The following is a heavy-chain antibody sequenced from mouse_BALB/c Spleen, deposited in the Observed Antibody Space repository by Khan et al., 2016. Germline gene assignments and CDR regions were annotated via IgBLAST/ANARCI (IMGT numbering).Heavy chain of an antibody. CDR2: INYSGST. Sequence: EVQLQESGPGLVKPSQSLSLTCTVTGYSITSDYAWNWIRQFPGNRLEWMGFINYSGSTSYNPSLKSRISITRDTSKNKFFLQLISVTTEDTATYYCARDYCGSSCFDYWGRGTTLTVSS. D-gene: IGHD1-1*01. J-gene: IGHJ2*01. CDR3: ARDYCGSSCFDY. V-gene: IGHV3-2*02. CDR1: GYSITSDYA.